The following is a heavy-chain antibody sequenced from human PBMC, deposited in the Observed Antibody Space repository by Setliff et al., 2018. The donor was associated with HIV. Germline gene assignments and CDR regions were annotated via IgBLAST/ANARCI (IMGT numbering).Heavy chain of an antibody. CDR3: AKGAGFYGDYTFDH. CDR2: IYSTGST. V-gene: IGHV4-59*11. D-gene: IGHD4-17*01. CDR1: GPSINMHY. Sequence: SETLSLTCTVSGPSINMHYWSWIRQSPGKGFEWIGYIYSTGSTNYNPSLQSRVTISMVASRNQFSLKVTSVTAAETAVYYCAKGAGFYGDYTFDHWGQGRQVTVSS. J-gene: IGHJ4*02.